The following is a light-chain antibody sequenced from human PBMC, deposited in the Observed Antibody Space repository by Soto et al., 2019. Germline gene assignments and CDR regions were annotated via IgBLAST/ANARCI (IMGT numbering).Light chain of an antibody. CDR3: AAWDDSLSGVV. CDR2: NDN. V-gene: IGLV1-44*01. CDR1: SSNIGRNS. Sequence: QSVLTQPPSASGTPGQRVSISCSGSSSNIGRNSVNWYQRFPGTAPKLLIYNDNQRPSGVPDRFSGSKFGTSVSLAISGLQSKDEADYYCAAWDDSLSGVVFGGGTKLTVL. J-gene: IGLJ3*02.